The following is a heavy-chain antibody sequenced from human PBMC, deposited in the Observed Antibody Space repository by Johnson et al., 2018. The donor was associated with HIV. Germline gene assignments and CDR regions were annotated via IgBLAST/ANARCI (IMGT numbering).Heavy chain of an antibody. V-gene: IGHV3-20*04. CDR3: ARVVGYKYGSAGDNDAFDI. D-gene: IGHD5-18*01. CDR2: ITWNGGST. Sequence: EQLVESGGGVVRPGGSLRLSCAASGFTFDDYGMSWVRQAPGKGLEWVSGITWNGGSTGYADSVKGRFTISRDNAKNSLYLQMNSLRAEDTALYYCARVVGYKYGSAGDNDAFDIWGQGTMVTVSS. CDR1: GFTFDDYG. J-gene: IGHJ3*02.